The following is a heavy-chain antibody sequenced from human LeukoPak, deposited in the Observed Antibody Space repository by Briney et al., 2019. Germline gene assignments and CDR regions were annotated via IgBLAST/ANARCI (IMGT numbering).Heavy chain of an antibody. CDR2: ISSSSSYI. V-gene: IGHV3-21*01. CDR3: ARDSLVVPAAVGNFDY. J-gene: IGHJ4*02. D-gene: IGHD2-2*01. CDR1: GFPFSSYS. Sequence: GSLRLSCAASGFPFSSYSMNGVRQAPGKGLEWVSSISSSSSYIYYADSVKGRFTISRDNAKNSLYLQMNSLRAEDTAVYYCARDSLVVPAAVGNFDYWGQGTLVTVSS.